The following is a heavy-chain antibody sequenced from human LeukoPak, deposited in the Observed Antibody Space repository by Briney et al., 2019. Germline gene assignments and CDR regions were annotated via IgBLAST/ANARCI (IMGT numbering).Heavy chain of an antibody. J-gene: IGHJ4*02. CDR3: ARSDKLDC. CDR1: GFTFSSYW. D-gene: IGHD4-23*01. V-gene: IGHV3-74*01. CDR2: MNSDGSNI. Sequence: VGSLRLSCAASGFTFSSYWMHWVRQAPGKGLVWVSRMNSDGSNIAHAESVKGRFTISRVNAKNTLYLQMNSLRAEDTAVYYCARSDKLDCWGQGTQVTVSS.